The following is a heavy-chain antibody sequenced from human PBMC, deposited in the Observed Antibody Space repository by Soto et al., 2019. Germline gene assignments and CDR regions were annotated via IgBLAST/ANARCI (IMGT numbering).Heavy chain of an antibody. V-gene: IGHV5-51*01. CDR3: ARTGTTLPAESFQH. J-gene: IGHJ1*01. D-gene: IGHD1-7*01. CDR2: IYPRDSDT. Sequence: GESLKISCKTSGYSFSSYWIAWVRQMPGKGLEWMGIIYPRDSDTTYSPSFQGQVTISADTSISTTYLHWKSLKASDTAMYYCARTGTTLPAESFQHWGQGTLVPVSS. CDR1: GYSFSSYW.